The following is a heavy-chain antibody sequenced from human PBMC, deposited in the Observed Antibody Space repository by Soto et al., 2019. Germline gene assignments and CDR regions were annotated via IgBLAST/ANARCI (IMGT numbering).Heavy chain of an antibody. CDR3: GRDRSHYAGVGKIDP. V-gene: IGHV3-21*02. CDR1: GFNFSTYG. Sequence: DVQLVESGGGLVKPGGSLRLSCAASGFNFSTYGMNWVRQAPGKGLEWVSSISSKGSYIYYTPSVKGRFTISRDNAKNSVYLQMNSLRAEDTAVYYCGRDRSHYAGVGKIDPWGKGTLVAVSS. J-gene: IGHJ5*02. D-gene: IGHD3-10*01. CDR2: ISSKGSYI.